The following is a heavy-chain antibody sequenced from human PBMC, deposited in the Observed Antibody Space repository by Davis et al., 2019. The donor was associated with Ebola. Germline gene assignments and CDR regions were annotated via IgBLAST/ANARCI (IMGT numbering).Heavy chain of an antibody. V-gene: IGHV1-18*01. J-gene: IGHJ4*02. CDR3: ARDSGYDPIDY. CDR1: GYTFTSCG. D-gene: IGHD5-12*01. Sequence: ASVKVSCKASGYTFTSCGISWVRQAPGQGLEWMGWISAYTGGTNYAQKFQGRVTMTTDTSTSTAYMELRSLRSDDTAVYYCARDSGYDPIDYWGQGTLVTVSS. CDR2: ISAYTGGT.